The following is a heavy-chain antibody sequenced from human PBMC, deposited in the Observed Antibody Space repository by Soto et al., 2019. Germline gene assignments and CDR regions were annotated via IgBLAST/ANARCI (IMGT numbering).Heavy chain of an antibody. CDR1: GGSISSDY. CDR2: IYYSGST. J-gene: IGHJ4*02. Sequence: SETLSLTCTVSGGSISSDYWSWIRQPPGKGLEWIGYIYYSGSTNYNPSLKSRVTISVDTSKNQFSLKLSSVTAADTAVYYCARSSIAAHFDYWGQGTLVTVSS. V-gene: IGHV4-59*01. D-gene: IGHD6-6*01. CDR3: ARSSIAAHFDY.